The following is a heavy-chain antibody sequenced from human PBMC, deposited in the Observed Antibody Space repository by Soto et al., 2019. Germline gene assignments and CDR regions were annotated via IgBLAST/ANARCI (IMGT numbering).Heavy chain of an antibody. CDR3: ARGQRFSDWFDP. V-gene: IGHV4-30-4*01. D-gene: IGHD3-3*01. J-gene: IGHJ5*02. CDR1: GGSISSGDYY. CDR2: IYYSGST. Sequence: SETLSLTCTVSGGSISSGDYYWSWIRQPPGKGLEWIGYIYYSGSTYYNPSLKSRVTISLDTSKNQFSLRLLSVTDADTAVYFCARGQRFSDWFDPWGQGTLVTVSS.